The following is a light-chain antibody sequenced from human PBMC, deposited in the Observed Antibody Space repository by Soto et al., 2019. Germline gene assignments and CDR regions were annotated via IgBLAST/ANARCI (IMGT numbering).Light chain of an antibody. CDR3: SSHTTSSTQV. CDR2: GNS. CDR1: SSNIGAGYD. V-gene: IGLV1-40*01. Sequence: QSALTQPPSVSGAPGQRVTISCTGSSSNIGAGYDVHWYQQLPGTAPKLLIYGNSNRPSGVPDRFSGSKSGTAASLIITGLQAEDEADYYCSSHTTSSTQVFGTGTKVTVL. J-gene: IGLJ1*01.